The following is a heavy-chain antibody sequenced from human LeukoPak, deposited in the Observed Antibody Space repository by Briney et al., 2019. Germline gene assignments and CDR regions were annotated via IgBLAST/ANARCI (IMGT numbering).Heavy chain of an antibody. CDR3: ASRDYFDY. V-gene: IGHV3-48*02. CDR2: ITADSGTT. Sequence: GGSLRLSCAASGFTFTTYAMNWVRQAPGKGLEWVSYITADSGTTYYADSVKGRFTISRDNAKNSLYLQMNSLRDEDTAVYYCASRDYFDYWGQGTLVTVSS. CDR1: GFTFTTYA. J-gene: IGHJ4*02.